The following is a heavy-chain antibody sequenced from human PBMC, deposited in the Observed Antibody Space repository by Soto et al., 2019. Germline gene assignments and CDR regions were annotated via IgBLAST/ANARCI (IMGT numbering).Heavy chain of an antibody. Sequence: QVQLQQSGPGLVKPSQTLSLTCAISGDSVSSNSAGWNWIRQSPSRGLEWLGKTYYRSKWYNEYAVSVKSRITINPDTSKTQFSLQLNAVSPEDTAVYYCARARGAVAGTNAFDIWGQGTMVTVSS. J-gene: IGHJ3*02. CDR1: GDSVSSNSAG. CDR2: TYYRSKWYN. D-gene: IGHD6-19*01. CDR3: ARARGAVAGTNAFDI. V-gene: IGHV6-1*01.